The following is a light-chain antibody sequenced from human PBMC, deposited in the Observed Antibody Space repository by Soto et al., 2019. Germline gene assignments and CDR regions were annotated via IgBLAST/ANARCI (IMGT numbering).Light chain of an antibody. Sequence: EIVLTQSPATLSLSPGERATLSCRASQSVSSYLAWYQQKPGQAPRLLIYDASNRATGIPARFSGSGCGTDFTLTISSLEPEDFAVYYCQQRSNTFGQGTKVEIK. V-gene: IGKV3-11*01. CDR1: QSVSSY. CDR2: DAS. J-gene: IGKJ1*01. CDR3: QQRSNT.